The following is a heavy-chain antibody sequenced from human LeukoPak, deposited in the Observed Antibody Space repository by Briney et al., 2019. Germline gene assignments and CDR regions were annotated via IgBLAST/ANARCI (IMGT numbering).Heavy chain of an antibody. CDR3: ARGHGDHSFDY. Sequence: GASVKVSCKASGYTFTNYGLSWVRQAPGQGLEWMGWISAYNGNTNYAQNLQGRVTMTTDTSTSTAYMELRSLRSDDTAVYFCARGHGDHSFDYWGHGTLVTVSS. V-gene: IGHV1-18*01. J-gene: IGHJ4*01. CDR2: ISAYNGNT. D-gene: IGHD4-17*01. CDR1: GYTFTNYG.